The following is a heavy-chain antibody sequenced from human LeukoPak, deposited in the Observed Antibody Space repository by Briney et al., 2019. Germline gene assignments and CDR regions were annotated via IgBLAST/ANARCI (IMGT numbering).Heavy chain of an antibody. V-gene: IGHV3-23*01. D-gene: IGHD2-15*01. Sequence: GGSLRLSCAASGLIFSSYAMSWVRQAPGKGLEWVSTISGSGGSTYYADSEKGRFTISRDNSKNTLYLQMNSLRAEDTAVYYCAKDPAAVVVGFFDYWGQGTLVTVSS. CDR1: GLIFSSYA. CDR3: AKDPAAVVVGFFDY. J-gene: IGHJ4*02. CDR2: ISGSGGST.